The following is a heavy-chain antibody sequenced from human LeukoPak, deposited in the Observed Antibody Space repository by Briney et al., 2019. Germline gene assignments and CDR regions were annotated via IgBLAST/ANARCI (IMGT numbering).Heavy chain of an antibody. CDR1: GFSVSGNY. Sequence: GESLRLSCAASGFSVSGNYLTWVRQAPGRGLEWVSFINIHDDAFYADSVKGRFTVSRDNSKNILYLQMNSLRAEDTAIYYCARGLVYYDTTGSHLAERPYFDSWGQGTLVTVSS. V-gene: IGHV3-53*01. CDR2: INIHDDA. D-gene: IGHD3-16*01. CDR3: ARGLVYYDTTGSHLAERPYFDS. J-gene: IGHJ4*02.